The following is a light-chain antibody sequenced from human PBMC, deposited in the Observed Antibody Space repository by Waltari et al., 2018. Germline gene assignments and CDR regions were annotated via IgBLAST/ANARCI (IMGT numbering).Light chain of an antibody. V-gene: IGKV3-20*01. CDR1: QSVTSNF. CDR2: GAS. CDR3: QQGT. J-gene: IGKJ1*01. Sequence: EIVLTQSPGTLSLSPGERATLSCRASQSVTSNFLAWYQQKPGQAPRLLIYGASLRATGISDRIGGSGSGTDFTLTISSLEPEDSAVYYCQQGTFGPGTKVELK.